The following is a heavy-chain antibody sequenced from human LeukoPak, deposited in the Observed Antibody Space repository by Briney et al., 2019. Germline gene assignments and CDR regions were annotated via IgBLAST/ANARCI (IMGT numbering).Heavy chain of an antibody. CDR2: ISTHKGYT. Sequence: GASVKVSCKASGYTLISYGISWVRQAPGQGLEWMGWISTHKGYTKYAHKSQGRVTMTTDTSMSTAYRELRSLRSDDTAVYYCARRRAVAGVNWFDPWGQGTLVTVSS. J-gene: IGHJ5*02. V-gene: IGHV1-18*01. D-gene: IGHD6-19*01. CDR3: ARRRAVAGVNWFDP. CDR1: GYTLISYG.